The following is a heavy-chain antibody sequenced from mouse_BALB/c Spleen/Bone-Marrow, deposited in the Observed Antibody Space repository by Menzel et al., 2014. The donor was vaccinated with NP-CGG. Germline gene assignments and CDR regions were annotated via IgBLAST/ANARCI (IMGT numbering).Heavy chain of an antibody. CDR3: ARDQGYYGSSPSWFAY. Sequence: VKLVESGPGLLAPSQSLSITCTVSGFSLTSSGIHWVRQPPGKGLEWLGVIWAGGSTNYNSALMSRLSINKDSSKSQVFLKMNSLQSDDTAMYYCARDQGYYGSSPSWFAYWGQGTLVTVSA. CDR1: GFSLTSSG. D-gene: IGHD1-1*01. CDR2: IWAGGST. V-gene: IGHV2-9*02. J-gene: IGHJ3*01.